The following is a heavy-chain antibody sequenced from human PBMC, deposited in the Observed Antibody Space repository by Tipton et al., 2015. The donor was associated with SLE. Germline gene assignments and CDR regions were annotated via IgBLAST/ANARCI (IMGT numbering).Heavy chain of an antibody. J-gene: IGHJ4*02. Sequence: TLSLTCTVSGGSISPHYWSWIRQPPGKGLEWIGSIFYTGSTYYNPSLKSRVSFSIDTSKHQFSLKLNSVTAADTAVYYCARRHYSGPFDSWGQGTLVTVSS. CDR3: ARRHYSGPFDS. V-gene: IGHV4-39*07. D-gene: IGHD5-12*01. CDR2: IFYTGST. CDR1: GGSISPHY.